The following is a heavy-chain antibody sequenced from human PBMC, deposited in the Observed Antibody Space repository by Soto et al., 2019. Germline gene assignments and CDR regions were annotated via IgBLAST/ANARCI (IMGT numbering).Heavy chain of an antibody. CDR1: GYTFTSYG. CDR3: ARDLGWSSSWTSSWFDP. CDR2: ISAYNGNT. D-gene: IGHD6-13*01. Sequence: QVQLVQSGAEVKKPGASVKVSCKASGYTFTSYGISWVRQAPGQGLEWMGWISAYNGNTNYAQKLQGRVTMNTDTPTSTAYMELRSLRSDDPAVYYCARDLGWSSSWTSSWFDPWGQGTLVTVSS. J-gene: IGHJ5*02. V-gene: IGHV1-18*01.